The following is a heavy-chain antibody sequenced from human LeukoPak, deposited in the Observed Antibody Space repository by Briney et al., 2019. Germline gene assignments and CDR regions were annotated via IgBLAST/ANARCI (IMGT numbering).Heavy chain of an antibody. V-gene: IGHV1-24*01. CDR1: GYTLTELS. CDR2: FDPEDGET. D-gene: IGHD2-2*01. CDR3: AREHVGPAAIIQGFDP. Sequence: ASVKVSCKVSGYTLTELSMHWVRQAPGKGLEWMGGFDPEDGETIYAQKFQGRVTMTEDTSTDTAYMELSSLRSEDTAVYYCAREHVGPAAIIQGFDPWGQGTLVTVSS. J-gene: IGHJ5*02.